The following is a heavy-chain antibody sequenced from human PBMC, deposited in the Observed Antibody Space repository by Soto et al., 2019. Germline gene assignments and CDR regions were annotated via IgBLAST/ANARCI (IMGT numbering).Heavy chain of an antibody. CDR2: VSDSGETS. J-gene: IGHJ4*02. Sequence: DVQLVESGGGLVKPGGSLRLSCAASGFIFSSHNMNWVRQAPGKGLEWVATVSDSGETSLSADSVKGRFTISRDNFRKTLYLQMNRLRPEDTATYYCAKEMPLGGILGAEPLDYWGQGTLVTVSS. CDR1: GFIFSSHN. V-gene: IGHV3-23*04. D-gene: IGHD1-26*01. CDR3: AKEMPLGGILGAEPLDY.